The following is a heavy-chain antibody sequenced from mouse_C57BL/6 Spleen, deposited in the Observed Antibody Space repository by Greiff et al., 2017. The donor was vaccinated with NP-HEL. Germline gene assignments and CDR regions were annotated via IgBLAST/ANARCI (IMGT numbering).Heavy chain of an antibody. Sequence: VKVVESGAELARPGASVKLSCKASGYTFTSYGISWVKQRTGQGLEWIGEIYPRSGNTYYNEKFKGKATLTADKSSSTAYMELRSLTSEDSAVYFCARGGDYEEGFAYWGQGTLVTVSA. D-gene: IGHD2-4*01. CDR3: ARGGDYEEGFAY. V-gene: IGHV1-81*01. CDR1: GYTFTSYG. CDR2: IYPRSGNT. J-gene: IGHJ3*01.